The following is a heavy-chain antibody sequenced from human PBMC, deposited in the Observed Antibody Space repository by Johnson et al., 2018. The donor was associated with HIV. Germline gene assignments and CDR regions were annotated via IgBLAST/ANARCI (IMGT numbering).Heavy chain of an antibody. V-gene: IGHV3-20*04. CDR2: INWNGGRT. D-gene: IGHD5-18*01. CDR1: GFTFDDHG. J-gene: IGHJ3*02. CDR3: LRCVGVYGYDECDAFDI. Sequence: VQLVESGGGVVRPGGSLRLSCAASGFTFDDHGMSWVRQGSGKGLEWVSGINWNGGRTGYADSVKGRFTISRDKAEKSLYLQMNSLRAEDTALYYCLRCVGVYGYDECDAFDIWGQGTMVTISS.